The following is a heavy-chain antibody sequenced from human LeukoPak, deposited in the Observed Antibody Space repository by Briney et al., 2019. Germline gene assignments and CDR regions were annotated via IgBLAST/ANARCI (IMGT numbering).Heavy chain of an antibody. CDR3: ARVGLDSSGPGRAFDI. CDR1: GGSISSNRYY. D-gene: IGHD6-19*01. CDR2: IYYSGST. J-gene: IGHJ3*02. V-gene: IGHV4-39*07. Sequence: KTSETLSLTCTVSGGSISSNRYYWGWIRQPPGKGLEWIGSIYYSGSTYYSPSLKSRVTISEDTSKNQFSLKLSSVTAADTAVYYCARVGLDSSGPGRAFDIWGQGTMVTVSS.